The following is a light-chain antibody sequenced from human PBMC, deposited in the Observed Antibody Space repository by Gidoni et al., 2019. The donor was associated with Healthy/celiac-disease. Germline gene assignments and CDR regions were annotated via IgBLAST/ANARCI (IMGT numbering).Light chain of an antibody. Sequence: EIVMTQSPATLSVSPGERATLSCRASQSVSSNLAWYQQKPGQAPRLLIYGASTRATGIPARFSGSGSGTEFTLTISSLQSEDFAVYYCQQYNNWPPYTFXQXTKLELK. CDR2: GAS. CDR3: QQYNNWPPYT. J-gene: IGKJ2*01. CDR1: QSVSSN. V-gene: IGKV3-15*01.